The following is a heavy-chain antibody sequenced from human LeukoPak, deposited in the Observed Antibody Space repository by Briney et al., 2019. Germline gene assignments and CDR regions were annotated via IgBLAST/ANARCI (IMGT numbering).Heavy chain of an antibody. Sequence: ASVKVSCKASGYTFSSYCMHWLRQAPGQGLEWMGIINPSGGSTSYAQKFQGRVTMTRDTSTSTVYMELSSLRSEDTAVYYCAVGSRSSYYYYYGMDVWGQGTTVTVSS. CDR3: AVGSRSSYYYYYGMDV. J-gene: IGHJ6*02. V-gene: IGHV1-46*01. CDR1: GYTFSSYC. CDR2: INPSGGST. D-gene: IGHD2-15*01.